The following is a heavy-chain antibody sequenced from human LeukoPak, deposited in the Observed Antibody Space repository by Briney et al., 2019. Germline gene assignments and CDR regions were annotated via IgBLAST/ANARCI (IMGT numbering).Heavy chain of an antibody. CDR3: ATPSPSYCGGDCSSEALYYYYGMDV. D-gene: IGHD2-21*02. V-gene: IGHV1-2*02. CDR1: GYTFTGYY. CDR2: INPNSGGT. Sequence: ASVKVSCKASGYTFTGYYMHWVRQAPGQGLEWMGWINPNSGGTNYAQKFQGRVTMTRDTSISTAYMALSRLRSDDTAVYYCATPSPSYCGGDCSSEALYYYYGMDVWGQGTTVTVSS. J-gene: IGHJ6*02.